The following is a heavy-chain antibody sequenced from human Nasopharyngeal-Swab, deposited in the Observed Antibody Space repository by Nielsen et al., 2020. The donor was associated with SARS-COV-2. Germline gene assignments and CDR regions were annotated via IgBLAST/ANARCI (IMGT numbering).Heavy chain of an antibody. D-gene: IGHD5-24*01. CDR3: ATPTDGYNFFHF. Sequence: ASVKVSCKTSGYTYTGYYVHWVRQAPGQGREGVGRMSVYNGGTDYAQKFQGRVTMTRDTSINTAFMEMRSLRSDDTAVYYCATPTDGYNFFHFWGQGAHVTVSS. J-gene: IGHJ4*02. V-gene: IGHV1-2*06. CDR1: GYTYTGYY. CDR2: MSVYNGGT.